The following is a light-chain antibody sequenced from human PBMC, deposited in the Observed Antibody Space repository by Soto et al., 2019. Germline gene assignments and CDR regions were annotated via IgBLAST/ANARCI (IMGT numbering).Light chain of an antibody. CDR3: QQYGS. CDR2: GAS. J-gene: IGKJ4*01. CDR1: QSVSSSY. V-gene: IGKV3-20*01. Sequence: LSPGERATLSCRASQSVSSSYLAWYQQKPGQAPRLLIYGASSRATGIPDRFSGSGSGTDFTLTISRLEPEDFAVYYCQQYGSFGGGTKVDIK.